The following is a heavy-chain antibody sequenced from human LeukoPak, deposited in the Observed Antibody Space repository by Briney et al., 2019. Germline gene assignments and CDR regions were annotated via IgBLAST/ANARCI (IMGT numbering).Heavy chain of an antibody. V-gene: IGHV1-18*01. CDR3: ARDLSSGGWTLEFDY. Sequence: ASVKVSCKTSGYTFSTYGVTWVRQAPGQGFQWMGWISGHTGNTKYAENFQGRISLTTDTTATTAYMELRSLTSDDTVVYYCARDLSSGGWTLEFDYWGQGSLVTVAS. D-gene: IGHD1-1*01. J-gene: IGHJ4*02. CDR2: ISGHTGNT. CDR1: GYTFSTYG.